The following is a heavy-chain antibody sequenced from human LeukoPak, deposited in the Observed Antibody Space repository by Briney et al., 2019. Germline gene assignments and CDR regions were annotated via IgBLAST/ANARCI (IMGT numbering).Heavy chain of an antibody. D-gene: IGHD1-26*01. CDR1: GFTFGDYA. CDR2: IRSKAYGGTT. V-gene: IGHV3-49*03. J-gene: IGHJ3*02. Sequence: PGRALRLSCTASGFTFGDYAMSWLRQAPAKGLEWVGFIRSKAYGGTTEYAASVKGRFMISRDDSKSIAYLQMNSLKTEETAVYYCTRDPRGSYGPDAFDIWGQGTMVTVSS. CDR3: TRDPRGSYGPDAFDI.